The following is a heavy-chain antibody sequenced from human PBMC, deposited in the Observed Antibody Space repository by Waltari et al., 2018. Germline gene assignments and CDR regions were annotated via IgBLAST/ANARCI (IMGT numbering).Heavy chain of an antibody. CDR1: GGTFSSYA. V-gene: IGHV1-69*12. J-gene: IGHJ4*02. Sequence: QVQLVQSGAEVKKPGSSVKVSCKASGGTFSSYAISWVRQAPGQGLEWMGGITPIFGTANYDHKCQGRVTITADESTSTAYMELSSLRSEDTAVYYCARRQGPKNQNLDYWGQGTLVTVSS. CDR2: ITPIFGTA. CDR3: ARRQGPKNQNLDY.